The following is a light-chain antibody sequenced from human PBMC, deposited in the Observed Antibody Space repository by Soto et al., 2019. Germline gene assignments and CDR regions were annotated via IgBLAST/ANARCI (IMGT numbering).Light chain of an antibody. CDR1: ESVSSFY. J-gene: IGKJ4*01. V-gene: IGKV3D-15*01. Sequence: EIVLTQSPGTLSLSPGERATLSCRASESVSSFYLAWYQHKPGQAPRLLIYHTSTRATGIPVRFSGYGSGTEFTLTISSLQSEDFAVYYCQQYDNWPALTFGGGTKVDIK. CDR3: QQYDNWPALT. CDR2: HTS.